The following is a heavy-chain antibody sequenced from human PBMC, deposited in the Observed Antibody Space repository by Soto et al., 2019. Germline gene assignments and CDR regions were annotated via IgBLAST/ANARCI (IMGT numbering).Heavy chain of an antibody. V-gene: IGHV1-3*01. J-gene: IGHJ1*01. CDR3: ASPGRSWPSYFQH. CDR1: GYTFTDFP. CDR2: INAADGNT. Sequence: QVQLVQSGAEVRKPGASVKVSCKATGYTFTDFPMHWVRQAPGQRLEWMGWINAADGNTYNSQKFQGRVTFTRDTSASTAYMELSSLSSEDTALYYCASPGRSWPSYFQHWGQGTLVTVSS. D-gene: IGHD6-13*01.